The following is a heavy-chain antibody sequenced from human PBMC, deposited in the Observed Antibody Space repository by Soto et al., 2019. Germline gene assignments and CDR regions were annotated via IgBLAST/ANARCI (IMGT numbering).Heavy chain of an antibody. J-gene: IGHJ4*02. V-gene: IGHV3-23*01. CDR3: AKTPVTHAAAGRGGGVDFDS. D-gene: IGHD6-13*01. CDR2: ISGSGGST. CDR1: GFTFSTCA. Sequence: EVQLLESGGGLVQPGGSLRLSCAASGFTFSTCAMAWVRQAPGKGLEWVSTISGSGGSTYYADSVRGRFTISRDNSKNTLFLQINSLRAEDTDVYYCAKTPVTHAAAGRGGGVDFDSWGQGSLVTVSS.